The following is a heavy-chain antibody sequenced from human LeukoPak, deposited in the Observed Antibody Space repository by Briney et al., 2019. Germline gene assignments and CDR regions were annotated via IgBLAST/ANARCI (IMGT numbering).Heavy chain of an antibody. CDR1: GYTFTDYY. CDR3: ARQRGPSSAIAAAAARAFDI. V-gene: IGHV1-46*01. CDR2: INPSGGST. Sequence: ASVKVSCKASGYTFTDYYMFWVRQAPGQGLEWMGIINPSGGSTTYAQKFQGRVTMTRDASTSTVYMELSSLRSEDTAVYYCARQRGPSSAIAAAAARAFDIWGQGTMVTVSS. J-gene: IGHJ3*02. D-gene: IGHD6-13*01.